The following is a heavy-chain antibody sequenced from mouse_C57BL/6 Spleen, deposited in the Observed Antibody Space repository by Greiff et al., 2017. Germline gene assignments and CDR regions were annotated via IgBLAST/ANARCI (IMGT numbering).Heavy chain of an antibody. J-gene: IGHJ2*01. V-gene: IGHV1-64*01. Sequence: QVQLKQSGAELVKPGASVKLSCKASGYTFTSYWMHWVKQRPGQGLEWIGMIHPNSGSTNYNEKFKSNATLTVDKSSSTAYRPLSSLTSEDSAVYYCARLWDSGYWGQGTTLTVSS. CDR1: GYTFTSYW. CDR3: ARLWDSGY. D-gene: IGHD3-3*01. CDR2: IHPNSGST.